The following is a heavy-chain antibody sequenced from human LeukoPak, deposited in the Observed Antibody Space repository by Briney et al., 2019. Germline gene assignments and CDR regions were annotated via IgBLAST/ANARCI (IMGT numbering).Heavy chain of an antibody. D-gene: IGHD1-7*01. CDR1: GGSISSYY. V-gene: IGHV4-59*01. CDR2: IYYSGST. J-gene: IGHJ3*02. CDR3: ARGTSSDAFDI. Sequence: PSETLSLTCTVSGGSISSYYWSWIRQPPGKGLEWIGYIYYSGSTNYNPSLKSRVTISVDTSKNQFSLKLSSVTAADTAVYHCARGTSSDAFDIWGQGTMVTVSS.